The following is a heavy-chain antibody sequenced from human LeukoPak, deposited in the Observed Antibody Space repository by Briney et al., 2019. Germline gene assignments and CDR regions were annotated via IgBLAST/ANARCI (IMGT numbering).Heavy chain of an antibody. CDR1: GGTFSSYA. D-gene: IGHD6-19*01. V-gene: IGHV1-69*13. CDR3: ARGSPHWGPVAPREEYFDL. J-gene: IGHJ2*01. CDR2: IIPIFGTA. Sequence: SVKVSCKASGGTFSSYAISWVRQAPGQGLEWMGGIIPIFGTANYAQKFQGRVTITADESTSTAYMELSSLRSEDTAVYYCARGSPHWGPVAPREEYFDLWGRGTLVSVSS.